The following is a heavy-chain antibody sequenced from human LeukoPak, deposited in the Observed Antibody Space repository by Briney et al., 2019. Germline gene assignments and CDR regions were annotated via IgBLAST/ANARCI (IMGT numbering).Heavy chain of an antibody. J-gene: IGHJ6*02. CDR2: FDPEDGET. Sequence: GASVKVSCKVSGYTLTELSMHWVRQAPGKGLEWMGGFDPEDGETIYAQKFQGRVTMTEDTSTDTAYMELSSLRSEDTAVYYCATMGTLLPPSITMVRGVTALNYYGMDVWGQGTTVTVSS. V-gene: IGHV1-24*01. CDR1: GYTLTELS. D-gene: IGHD3-10*01. CDR3: ATMGTLLPPSITMVRGVTALNYYGMDV.